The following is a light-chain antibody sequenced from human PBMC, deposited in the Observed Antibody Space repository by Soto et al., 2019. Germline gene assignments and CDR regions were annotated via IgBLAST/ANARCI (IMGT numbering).Light chain of an antibody. J-gene: IGKJ1*01. CDR2: GAS. CDR3: QHYNSYSEA. Sequence: DSQMTQAPSTLSASVGDRVTITCRASQNINDLLAWYQQKPGKAPNLLIYGASTLESGVPSRFSGSGSGTEFTLTISSLQPDDFATYYCQHYNSYSEAFGQGTKVDI. CDR1: QNINDL. V-gene: IGKV1-5*03.